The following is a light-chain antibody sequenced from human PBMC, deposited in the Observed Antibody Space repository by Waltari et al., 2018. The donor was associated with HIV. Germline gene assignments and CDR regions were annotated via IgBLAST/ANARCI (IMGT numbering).Light chain of an antibody. CDR1: RSNIGSNP. CDR2: SHS. Sequence: QSVLPQPPSASGTPGQRVTISCSGSRSNIGSNPVNWFQQLPGTAPKLRLYSHSPRSSGVPDRFAGSKSGTSASLAISGLQSEDEATYHCASWDDSLNGVVVFGGGTKLTVL. CDR3: ASWDDSLNGVVV. J-gene: IGLJ2*01. V-gene: IGLV1-44*01.